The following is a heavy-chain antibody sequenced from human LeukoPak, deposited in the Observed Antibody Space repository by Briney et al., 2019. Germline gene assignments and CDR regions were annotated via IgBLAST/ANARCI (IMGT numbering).Heavy chain of an antibody. D-gene: IGHD2-15*01. CDR3: ASPLAWYCSGGSCPGPGAFDI. V-gene: IGHV1-69*05. CDR2: IIPIFGTA. Sequence: SVKVSCKASGGTFSSYAISWVRQAPGQGREWMGGIIPIFGTANYAQKFQGRVTITTDESTSTAYMELSSLRSEDTAVYYCASPLAWYCSGGSCPGPGAFDIWGHGTMVTVSS. J-gene: IGHJ3*02. CDR1: GGTFSSYA.